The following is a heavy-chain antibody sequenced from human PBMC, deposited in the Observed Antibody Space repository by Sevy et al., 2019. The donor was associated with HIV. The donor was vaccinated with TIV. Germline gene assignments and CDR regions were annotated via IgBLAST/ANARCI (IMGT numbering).Heavy chain of an antibody. Sequence: GGSLRLSCAASGFSFSDYDMHWVRQGPGKGLEWVALIWHDGSNKYYADSVKGRFTVSRDNSKNTLYLQMNSLGAEDTAVYYCVRTGWQQRSTYEFYFDLWGRGTLVTVSS. D-gene: IGHD6-13*01. V-gene: IGHV3-33*01. J-gene: IGHJ4*01. CDR3: VRTGWQQRSTYEFYFDL. CDR2: IWHDGSNK. CDR1: GFSFSDYD.